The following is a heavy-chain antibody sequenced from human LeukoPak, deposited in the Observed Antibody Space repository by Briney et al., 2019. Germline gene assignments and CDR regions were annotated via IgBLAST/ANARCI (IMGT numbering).Heavy chain of an antibody. D-gene: IGHD4-17*01. Sequence: SETLSLTCVVSGDSFTGHNWTWIRQSPGKGLEWIGYISYIGSTNYNPSLKSRVTISIDTSKNQFSLKLRSVTAADTAVYYCARDLVTVTKGFDIWGQGTMVSVSS. CDR2: ISYIGST. CDR3: ARDLVTVTKGFDI. J-gene: IGHJ3*02. CDR1: GDSFTGHN. V-gene: IGHV4-59*11.